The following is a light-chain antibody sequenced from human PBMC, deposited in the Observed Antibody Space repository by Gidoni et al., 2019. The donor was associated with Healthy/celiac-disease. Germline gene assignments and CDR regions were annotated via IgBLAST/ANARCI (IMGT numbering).Light chain of an antibody. J-gene: IGKJ3*01. V-gene: IGKV1-8*01. CDR3: QQYYSYPFT. CDR2: AAS. Sequence: AIRMTQSPSSFSASAGDRVTITCRASQGISHYLAWYQQKPGKAPKLLIYAASTLKSGVPSRFSGSGSGTDFTLTISSLQSEDFATYYCQQYYSYPFTFGPGTKVDIK. CDR1: QGISHY.